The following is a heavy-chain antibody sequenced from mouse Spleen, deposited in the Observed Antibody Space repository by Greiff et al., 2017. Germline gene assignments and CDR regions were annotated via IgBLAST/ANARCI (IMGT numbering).Heavy chain of an antibody. D-gene: IGHD2-13*01. CDR3: ARGYGDYQLYYAMDY. Sequence: QVQLQQPGAELVKPGASVKLSCKASGYTFTSYWMHWVKQRPGQGLEWIGEIDPSDSYTNYNQKFKGKATLTVDKSSSTAYMQLSSLTSEDSAVYYCARGYGDYQLYYAMDYWGQGTSVTVSS. V-gene: IGHV1-69*02. CDR2: IDPSDSYT. J-gene: IGHJ4*01. CDR1: GYTFTSYW.